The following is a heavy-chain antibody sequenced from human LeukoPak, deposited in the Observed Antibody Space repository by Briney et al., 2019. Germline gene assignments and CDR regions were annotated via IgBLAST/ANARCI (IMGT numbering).Heavy chain of an antibody. D-gene: IGHD2-8*01. CDR2: IYSGGST. V-gene: IGHV3-53*01. J-gene: IGHJ4*02. CDR3: ARTNSMLYYFDY. Sequence: GGSLRLSCAASGFTVSSNYMSWVRQAPGKGLEWVSVIYSGGSTYYADSVKGRFTISRDNSKNTLYLQMNSLRAEDTAVYYCARTNSMLYYFDYWGQGTLGTVSS. CDR1: GFTVSSNY.